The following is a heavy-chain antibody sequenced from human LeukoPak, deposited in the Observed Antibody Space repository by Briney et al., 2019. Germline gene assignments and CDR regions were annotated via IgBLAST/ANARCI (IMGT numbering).Heavy chain of an antibody. J-gene: IGHJ4*02. CDR3: ARSYYYDSSGYSDY. CDR1: GYTFTSYG. CDR2: ISAYNGNT. Sequence: ASVKVSCKASGYTFTSYGISWVRQAPGQGLEWMGWISAYNGNTNYAQKLQGRVTMTTDTSTSTAYMELRSLRSDDTAVYYCARSYYYDSSGYSDYWGQGTLVTVSS. V-gene: IGHV1-18*01. D-gene: IGHD3-22*01.